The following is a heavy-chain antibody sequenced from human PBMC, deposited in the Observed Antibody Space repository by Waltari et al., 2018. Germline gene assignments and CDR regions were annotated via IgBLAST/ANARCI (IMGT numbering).Heavy chain of an antibody. CDR3: ARVGPTVTTGY. CDR1: GFTFSSYS. V-gene: IGHV3-21*01. D-gene: IGHD4-17*01. CDR2: ISSSSIYI. J-gene: IGHJ4*02. Sequence: EVQLVESGGGLVKPGGSLRLSCADSGFTFSSYSMNWVRQAPGKGLEWFSAISSSSIYIYYADSVKGRFTISRDNAKNSLYLQMNSLRAEDTAVYYCARVGPTVTTGYWGQGTLVTVSS.